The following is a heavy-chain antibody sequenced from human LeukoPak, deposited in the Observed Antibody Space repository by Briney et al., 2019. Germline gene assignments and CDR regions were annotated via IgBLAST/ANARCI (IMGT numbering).Heavy chain of an antibody. CDR1: GFTFSSYG. J-gene: IGHJ5*02. V-gene: IGHV3-30*18. CDR2: ISYDGSNK. CDR3: AKLPAAGTRNNWFDP. D-gene: IGHD6-13*01. Sequence: AGGSLRLSCAASGFTFSSYGMSWVRQAPGKGLEWVAVISYDGSNKYYADSVKGRFTISRDNSKNTLYLQMNSLRAEDTAVYYCAKLPAAGTRNNWFDPWGQGTLVTVSS.